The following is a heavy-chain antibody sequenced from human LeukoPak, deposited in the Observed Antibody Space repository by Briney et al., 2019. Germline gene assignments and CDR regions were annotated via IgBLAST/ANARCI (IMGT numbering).Heavy chain of an antibody. V-gene: IGHV4-34*01. CDR3: ARGVPLAPGYYYGMDV. Sequence: SETLSLTCAVYGGSFSGYYWSWIRQPPGKGLEWIGEINHSGSTNYNPSLKSRVTISVDTSKNQFSLKLSSVTAADTAVYYCARGVPLAPGYYYGMDVWGQGTTVTVSS. J-gene: IGHJ6*02. CDR1: GGSFSGYY. CDR2: INHSGST. D-gene: IGHD1-1*01.